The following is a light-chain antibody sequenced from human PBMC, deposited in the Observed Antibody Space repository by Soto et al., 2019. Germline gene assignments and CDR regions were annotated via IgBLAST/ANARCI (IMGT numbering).Light chain of an antibody. J-gene: IGLJ1*01. CDR1: SSDVGGYNY. CDR3: TSYTSSSTQV. V-gene: IGLV2-14*01. Sequence: QSALTQPASVSGSPGQSITISCTGTSSDVGGYNYVSWYQQHPGKVPKLMIYDVTNRPSGVSNRFSGSKSGNTASLTISGLQAEYEADYYCTSYTSSSTQVFGTGTKVTVL. CDR2: DVT.